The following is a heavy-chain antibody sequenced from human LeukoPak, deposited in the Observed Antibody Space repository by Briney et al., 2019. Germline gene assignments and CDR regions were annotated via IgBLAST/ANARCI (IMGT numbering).Heavy chain of an antibody. CDR1: GGSITQTNY. CDR3: AREGTSGTHLNWFDP. CDR2: VNLQGGT. D-gene: IGHD1-1*01. V-gene: IGHV4-4*02. Sequence: PSGTLSLTCDVSGGSITQTNYWTWVRQPPGKGLEWIGEVNLQGGTNYNPSPLRRVAISVDTSANHVSLQMTSVTAADTAVYYCAREGTSGTHLNWFDPWGQGTLVTVSS. J-gene: IGHJ5*02.